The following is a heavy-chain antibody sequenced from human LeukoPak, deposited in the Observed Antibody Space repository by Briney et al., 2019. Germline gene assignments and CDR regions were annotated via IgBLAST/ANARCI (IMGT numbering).Heavy chain of an antibody. V-gene: IGHV3-48*04. J-gene: IGHJ4*02. CDR2: ISSSSSII. CDR3: ARDNYFDSSGYPLDY. CDR1: GFNFNTYS. Sequence: PGGSLRLSCAASGFNFNTYSMNWVRQAPGKGLESVSYISSSSSIIYYADSVKGRFTISRDNAKNSLYLQMNSLRAEDTAVYDCARDNYFDSSGYPLDYWAREPWSPSPQ. D-gene: IGHD3-22*01.